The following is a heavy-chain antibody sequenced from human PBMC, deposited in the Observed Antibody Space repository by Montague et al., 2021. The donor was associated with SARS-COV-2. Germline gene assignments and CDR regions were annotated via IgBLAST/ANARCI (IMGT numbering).Heavy chain of an antibody. D-gene: IGHD5-18*01. J-gene: IGHJ4*02. CDR3: ARDQGGYSYNDY. Sequence: SLRLSCAASGFTFTSYAMHWVRQAPGKGLEWVAVISFDGTKKYYTDSVKGRFTISRDNSKNTLYLQMHSVRPEDTAVYYCARDQGGYSYNDYWGQGTLVTVSS. CDR2: ISFDGTKK. CDR1: GFTFTSYA. V-gene: IGHV3-30-3*01.